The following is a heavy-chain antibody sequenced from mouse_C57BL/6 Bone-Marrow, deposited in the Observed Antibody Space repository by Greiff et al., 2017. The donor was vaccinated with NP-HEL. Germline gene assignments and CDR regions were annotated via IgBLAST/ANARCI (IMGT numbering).Heavy chain of an antibody. CDR1: GFSLTSYA. CDR2: IWTGGGT. J-gene: IGHJ4*01. Sequence: VKLVESGPGLVAPSQSLSITCTVSGFSLTSYAISWVRQPPGKGLEWLGVIWTGGGTNYNSALKSRLSISKDNSKSQVFLKMNSLQTDDTARYYCARDYGSREFSYYAMDYWGQGTSVTVSS. CDR3: ARDYGSREFSYYAMDY. D-gene: IGHD1-1*01. V-gene: IGHV2-9-1*01.